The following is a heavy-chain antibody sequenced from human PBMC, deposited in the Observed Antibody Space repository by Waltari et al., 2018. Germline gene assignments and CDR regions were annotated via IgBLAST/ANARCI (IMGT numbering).Heavy chain of an antibody. CDR1: GFIFRRFA. Sequence: EVQLLESGGGLVQRGGSLRLSCAVSGFIFRRFAMRWVRHTPGKGLGWAAGTSASSGNTYYADSVQGRFTISRDNSKKRVFLQMNSLRAEDTATYYCTKMRRNLPRDIIDNWGQGTQVIIAS. V-gene: IGHV3-23*01. CDR3: TKMRRNLPRDIIDN. CDR2: TSASSGNT. J-gene: IGHJ4*02.